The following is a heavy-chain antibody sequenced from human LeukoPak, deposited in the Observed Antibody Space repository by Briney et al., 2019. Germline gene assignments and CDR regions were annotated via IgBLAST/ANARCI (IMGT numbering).Heavy chain of an antibody. V-gene: IGHV4-61*02. CDR3: ARDLVTTINKWFYYYMDV. Sequence: SSQTLSLTCTVSGDSISSGHYYWSWIRQPAEKGLEWIGRISTSGSTDYNPSLKSRVTISVDNSKNQFSLKLSSVTAADAAVYYCARDLVTTINKWFYYYMDVWGKGTTVTFSS. D-gene: IGHD5-12*01. CDR1: GDSISSGHYY. CDR2: ISTSGST. J-gene: IGHJ6*03.